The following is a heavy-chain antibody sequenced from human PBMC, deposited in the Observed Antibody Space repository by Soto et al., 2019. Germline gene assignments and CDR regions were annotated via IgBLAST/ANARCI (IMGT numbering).Heavy chain of an antibody. J-gene: IGHJ6*02. CDR2: IKQDGSEK. CDR1: GFTFSDSW. V-gene: IGHV3-7*01. D-gene: IGHD3-16*01. Sequence: EVQLVESGGGLVQPGGSLRLSCAASGFTFSDSWMDWVRQAPGKGPEWVANIKQDGSEKNYVDSVKGRFTISRDNAKNSLYLQMNSLRDEDTAVYYCASLGRHGWGQGTTVTVSS. CDR3: ASLGRHG.